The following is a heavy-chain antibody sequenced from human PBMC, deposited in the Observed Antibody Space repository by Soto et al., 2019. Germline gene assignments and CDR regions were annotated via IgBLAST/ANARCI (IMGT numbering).Heavy chain of an antibody. CDR2: IIPIFGTA. CDR1: GGTFSSYA. J-gene: IGHJ4*02. D-gene: IGHD2-15*01. Sequence: SVKVSCKASGGTFSSYAISWVRQAPGQGLEWMGGIIPIFGTANYAQKFQGRVTITADKSTSTAYMELSSLRSEDTAVYYCARGVSSGKYRSGGSCYPPLYYYFDYWGQGTQVTVSS. CDR3: ARGVSSGKYRSGGSCYPPLYYYFDY. V-gene: IGHV1-69*06.